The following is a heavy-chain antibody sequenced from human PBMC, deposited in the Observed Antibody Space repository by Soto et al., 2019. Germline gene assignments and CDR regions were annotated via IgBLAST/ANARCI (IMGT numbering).Heavy chain of an antibody. Sequence: QVQLQESGPGLVKPSGTLSLTCAVSGGSISSSNWWSWVRQPPGKGLEWIGEIYHSGSTNYNPSLKGRVTISVDKSKNQSSLKLSSVTAADTAVYYCARDRTTVTSTRYFDLWGRGTLVTVSS. CDR1: GGSISSSNW. V-gene: IGHV4-4*02. D-gene: IGHD4-17*01. J-gene: IGHJ2*01. CDR3: ARDRTTVTSTRYFDL. CDR2: IYHSGST.